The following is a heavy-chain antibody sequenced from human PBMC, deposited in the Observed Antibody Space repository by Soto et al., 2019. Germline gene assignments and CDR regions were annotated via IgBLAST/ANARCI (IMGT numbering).Heavy chain of an antibody. Sequence: GGSLRLSCAASGFTFSSYAMHWVRQAPGKGLEWVAVISYDGSNKYYADSVKGRFTISRDNSKNTLYLQMNSLRAEDTAVYYCAREEWLIYYYYYGMDVWGQGTTVTVSS. J-gene: IGHJ6*02. CDR3: AREEWLIYYYYYGMDV. D-gene: IGHD6-19*01. CDR1: GFTFSSYA. CDR2: ISYDGSNK. V-gene: IGHV3-30-3*01.